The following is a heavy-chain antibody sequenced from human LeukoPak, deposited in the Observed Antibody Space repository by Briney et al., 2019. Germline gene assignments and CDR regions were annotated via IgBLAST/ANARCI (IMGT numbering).Heavy chain of an antibody. Sequence: PSETLSLTCTVSGGSISSCYWSWIRQPPGKGLEWIWYIYYSGSTNYNPSLKSRVTISVDTSKNQFSLKLSSVTAADTAVYYCARGLDQLYYYYGMDVWGQGTTVTVSS. V-gene: IGHV4-59*01. J-gene: IGHJ6*02. CDR3: ARGLDQLYYYYGMDV. CDR2: IYYSGST. D-gene: IGHD1-1*01. CDR1: GGSISSCY.